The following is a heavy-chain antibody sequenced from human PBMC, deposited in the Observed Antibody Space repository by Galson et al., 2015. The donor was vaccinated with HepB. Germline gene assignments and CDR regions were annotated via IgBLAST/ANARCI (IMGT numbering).Heavy chain of an antibody. Sequence: SVKVSCKASGGTFSSYTISWVRQAPGQGLEWMGRIIPILGIANYAQKFQGRVMITADKSTSTAYMELSSLRSEDTAVYYCASKPGIAAAGARRGYYGMDVWGQGTTVTVSS. V-gene: IGHV1-69*02. J-gene: IGHJ6*02. D-gene: IGHD6-13*01. CDR2: IIPILGIA. CDR3: ASKPGIAAAGARRGYYGMDV. CDR1: GGTFSSYT.